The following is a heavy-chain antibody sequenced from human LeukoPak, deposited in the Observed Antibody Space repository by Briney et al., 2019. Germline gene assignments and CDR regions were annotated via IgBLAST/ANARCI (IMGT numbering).Heavy chain of an antibody. CDR3: ARHSHYDFWSGYLDY. V-gene: IGHV5-10-1*01. D-gene: IGHD3-3*01. CDR2: IDPSDSYT. Sequence: GDSLGISCKGSGYTFTSYWISWVRQMPGKGLEWMGKIDPSDSYTSYSPSFQGHVTISADKSISAAFLQWSSLKASDTAMYYCARHSHYDFWSGYLDYWGQGTLVTVSS. J-gene: IGHJ4*02. CDR1: GYTFTSYW.